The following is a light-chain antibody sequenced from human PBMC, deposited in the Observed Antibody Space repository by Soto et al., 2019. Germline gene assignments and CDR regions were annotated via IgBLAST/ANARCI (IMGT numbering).Light chain of an antibody. Sequence: DIQMTQSPSAMSASVGDRVTITCRASRGIFNHLDWFQQKPGKVPKRLIYGASSLQSGVPSRFSGTGSGTEFTLTISSLQPEDFATYYCLQHNTYPGTFGQGTKVDIK. CDR1: RGIFNH. CDR2: GAS. V-gene: IGKV1-17*03. J-gene: IGKJ1*01. CDR3: LQHNTYPGT.